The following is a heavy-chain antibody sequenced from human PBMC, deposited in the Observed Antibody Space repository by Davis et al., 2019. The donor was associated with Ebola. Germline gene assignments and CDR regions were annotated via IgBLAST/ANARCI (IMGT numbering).Heavy chain of an antibody. D-gene: IGHD2-2*01. J-gene: IGHJ6*03. CDR3: AKGGVGVGGCSSTSCYAYYYYYYMDV. V-gene: IGHV3-30*18. Sequence: GESLKISCAASGFTFSSYGMHWVRQAPGKGLEWVAVISYDGSNKYYADSVKGRFTISRDNSKNTLYLQMNSLRAEDTAVYYCAKGGVGVGGCSSTSCYAYYYYYYMDVWGKGTTVTVSS. CDR2: ISYDGSNK. CDR1: GFTFSSYG.